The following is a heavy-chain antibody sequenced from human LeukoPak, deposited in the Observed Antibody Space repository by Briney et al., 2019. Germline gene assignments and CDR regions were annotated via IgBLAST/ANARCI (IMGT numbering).Heavy chain of an antibody. J-gene: IGHJ6*02. D-gene: IGHD6-13*01. CDR1: GFTFSSYA. V-gene: IGHV3-30*04. CDR2: ISYDGSNK. CDR3: ARDIAAAPGSGYYYYYGMDV. Sequence: GGSLRLPCAASGFTFSSYAMHWVRQAPGKGLEWVAVISYDGSNKYYADSVKGRFTISRDNSKNTLYLQMNSQRAEDTAVYYCARDIAAAPGSGYYYYYGMDVWGQGTTVTVSS.